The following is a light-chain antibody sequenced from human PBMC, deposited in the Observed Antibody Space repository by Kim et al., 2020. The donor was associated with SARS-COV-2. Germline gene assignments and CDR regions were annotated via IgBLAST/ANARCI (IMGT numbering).Light chain of an antibody. CDR3: ASYAGSNIVV. J-gene: IGLJ2*01. CDR2: EVS. Sequence: QSALTQPPSASGSPGQSVTISCTGTSSDVGGYNYVSWYQQHPGQAPKVMIYEVSKRPSGVPDRFSGSKSGNTASLTVSGLQAEDEAAYYCASYAGSNIVVFGGGTQLTVL. V-gene: IGLV2-8*01. CDR1: SSDVGGYNY.